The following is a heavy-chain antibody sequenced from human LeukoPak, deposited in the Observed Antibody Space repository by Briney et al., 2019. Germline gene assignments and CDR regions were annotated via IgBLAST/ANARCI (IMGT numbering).Heavy chain of an antibody. J-gene: IGHJ3*02. D-gene: IGHD6-13*01. CDR3: AKDLRTYSSSWYGAFDI. CDR2: ISWNSGSI. V-gene: IGHV3-9*01. Sequence: GGSLRLSCAASGFTFDDYAMHWVRQAPGKGLEWVSGISWNSGSIGYADSVKGRFTVSRDNAKNSLYLQMNSLRTEDTALYYCAKDLRTYSSSWYGAFDIWGQGTMVTVSS. CDR1: GFTFDDYA.